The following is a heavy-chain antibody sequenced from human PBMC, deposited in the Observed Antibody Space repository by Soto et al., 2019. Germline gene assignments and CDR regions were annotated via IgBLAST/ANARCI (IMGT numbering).Heavy chain of an antibody. J-gene: IGHJ6*01. V-gene: IGHV1-18*01. D-gene: IGHD6-6*01. Sequence: ASVKVSCKASGYTFTSYGISWVRQAPGQGLEWMGWISAYNGNTNYAQKLQGRVTMTTDTSTSTAYMELRSLRSDDTAVYYCARELGEHSSSSGMDVWGQGTTVTVSS. CDR1: GYTFTSYG. CDR3: ARELGEHSSSSGMDV. CDR2: ISAYNGNT.